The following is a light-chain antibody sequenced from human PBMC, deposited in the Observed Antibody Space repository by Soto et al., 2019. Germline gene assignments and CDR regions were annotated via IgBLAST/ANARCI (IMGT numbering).Light chain of an antibody. Sequence: QSALTQPPSASGSPGQSVTFSCTGTSSDVGGYNFVSWYQQHPGKAPKLMIYEVTKRPSGVPDRFSGSKSGNTASLTVSGLQAEDEADYYCTSYAGSNTVVFGGGTKVTVL. V-gene: IGLV2-8*01. J-gene: IGLJ2*01. CDR3: TSYAGSNTVV. CDR2: EVT. CDR1: SSDVGGYNF.